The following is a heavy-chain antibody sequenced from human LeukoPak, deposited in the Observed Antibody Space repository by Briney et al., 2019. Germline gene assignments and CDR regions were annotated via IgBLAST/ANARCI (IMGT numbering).Heavy chain of an antibody. CDR2: ISASGRDT. V-gene: IGHV3-23*01. CDR1: GLSFSSYS. J-gene: IGHJ3*02. CDR3: ARGVPHAFDI. Sequence: GGSLRLSCVVSGLSFSSYSMTWVRQAPGKGLEWVSGISASGRDTWFPDSVKGRFTISRDNSKNTLYLQMNSLRAEDTAVYYCARGVPHAFDIWGGQGTMVTVSS.